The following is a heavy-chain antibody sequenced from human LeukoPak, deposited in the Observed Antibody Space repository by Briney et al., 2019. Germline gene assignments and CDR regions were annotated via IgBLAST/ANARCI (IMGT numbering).Heavy chain of an antibody. CDR3: ARHDRNSGRYYDFDY. V-gene: IGHV4-59*08. CDR1: GGSISSYY. Sequence: KPSETLSLTCTVSGGSISSYYWSWIRQPPGKGLEWIGYIYYSGSTKYNPSLKSRVTMSVDTSKNQFSLKLSSVTAADTAVYHCARHDRNSGRYYDFDYWGQGTLITVSS. J-gene: IGHJ4*02. D-gene: IGHD1-26*01. CDR2: IYYSGST.